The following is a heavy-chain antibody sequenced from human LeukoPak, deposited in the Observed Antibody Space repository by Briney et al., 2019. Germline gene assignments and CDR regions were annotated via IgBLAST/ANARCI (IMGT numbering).Heavy chain of an antibody. D-gene: IGHD3-22*01. V-gene: IGHV4-4*02. Sequence: SGTLSLTCTVSGDSINSLDLWSWVRQPPGKGLEWIGEMYLSGTTYSNPSVKSRVTITIDKSKNQFFLNLSSVTAADTAVYYCAGLVGRYSSGLYYYYFDYWGQGTLVTVSS. CDR2: MYLSGTT. CDR3: AGLVGRYSSGLYYYYFDY. J-gene: IGHJ4*02. CDR1: GDSINSLDL.